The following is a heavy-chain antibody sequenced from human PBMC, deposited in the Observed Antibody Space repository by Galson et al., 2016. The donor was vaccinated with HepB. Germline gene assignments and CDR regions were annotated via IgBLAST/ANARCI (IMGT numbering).Heavy chain of an antibody. Sequence: SLRLSCAASGFNFDGFAMHWVRQVPGKGLEWVAGITFNSGNMAYGDSVKGRFTISRDNSKNSLYLQMDSVRADDTALYYCTKDGGAYVGASGEPGHNWGQGTLVTVS. CDR2: ITFNSGNM. J-gene: IGHJ4*02. CDR3: TKDGGAYVGASGEPGHN. D-gene: IGHD6-25*01. CDR1: GFNFDGFA. V-gene: IGHV3-9*01.